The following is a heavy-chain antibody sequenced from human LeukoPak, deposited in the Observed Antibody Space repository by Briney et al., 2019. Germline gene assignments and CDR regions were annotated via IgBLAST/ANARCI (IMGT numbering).Heavy chain of an antibody. CDR2: INPNTGDT. J-gene: IGHJ4*02. CDR1: GYRFTDHL. V-gene: IGHV1-2*02. CDR3: TRDLRIAPAVAFFDS. D-gene: IGHD2-15*01. Sequence: GASVKVSCKVSGYRFTDHLIHWIRQAPGQGLEWMGWINPNTGDTRSAQKFQGRVAMTRDTSITTTYMELTGLEPGDGAMYFCTRDLRIAPAVAFFDSWGQGPRVTVSS.